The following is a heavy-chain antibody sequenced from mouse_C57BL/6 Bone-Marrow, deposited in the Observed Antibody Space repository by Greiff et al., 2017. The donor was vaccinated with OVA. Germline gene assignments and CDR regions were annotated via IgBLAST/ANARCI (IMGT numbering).Heavy chain of an antibody. CDR3: ASLLSLWFAY. J-gene: IGHJ3*01. CDR1: GYTFTDYY. D-gene: IGHD1-1*02. Sequence: VQLQQSGPVLVKPGASVKMSCKASGYTFTDYYMNWVKQSHGKSLEWIGVINPYNGGTSYNQKFKGKATLTVDKSSSTAYMELNSLTSEDSAVYYCASLLSLWFAYWGQGTLVTVSA. V-gene: IGHV1-19*01. CDR2: INPYNGGT.